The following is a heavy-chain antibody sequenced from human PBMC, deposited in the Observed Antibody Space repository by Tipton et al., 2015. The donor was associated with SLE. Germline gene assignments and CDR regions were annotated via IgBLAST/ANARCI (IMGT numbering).Heavy chain of an antibody. Sequence: SLRLSCAASGFTFDDYAMHWVRQAPGKGLEWVSGISWNSGSIGYADSVKGRFTISRDNAKNTMYLQMDSLRVEDTAVYYCARVQLGTTFHDVFDIWGQGTMVTVS. D-gene: IGHD1-7*01. CDR2: ISWNSGSI. CDR3: ARVQLGTTFHDVFDI. J-gene: IGHJ3*02. V-gene: IGHV3-9*01. CDR1: GFTFDDYA.